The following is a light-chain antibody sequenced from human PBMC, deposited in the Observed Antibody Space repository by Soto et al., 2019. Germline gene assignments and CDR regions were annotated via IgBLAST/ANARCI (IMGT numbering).Light chain of an antibody. J-gene: IGLJ1*01. Sequence: QSVLTQPASVSGSRGQSIIISCVGRNTDVGQDKSVSWYQQGPGKDPKLLIFEVTNRPSGVSNRFSGSRSGNTASLTIYGLQPDDEGDYFCVSYTDTSTLVFGTGTKVTVL. CDR1: NTDVGQDKS. CDR2: EVT. CDR3: VSYTDTSTLV. V-gene: IGLV2-14*01.